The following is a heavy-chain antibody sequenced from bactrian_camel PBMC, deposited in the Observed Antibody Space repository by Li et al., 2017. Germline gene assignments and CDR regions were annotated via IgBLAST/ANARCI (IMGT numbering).Heavy chain of an antibody. CDR2: IYRDGSNT. CDR1: GFTFSSYY. Sequence: QVQLVESGGGLVQPGGSLRLSCAASGFTFSSYYMSWVRQAPGKGLEWVSAIYRDGSNTYYADFVRGRFTISKGNTMNTAYLQMDSLKSEDTAQYYCVALAWGFNYWGQGTQVTVS. D-gene: IGHD1*01. CDR3: VALAWGFNY. V-gene: IGHV3S5*01. J-gene: IGHJ4*01.